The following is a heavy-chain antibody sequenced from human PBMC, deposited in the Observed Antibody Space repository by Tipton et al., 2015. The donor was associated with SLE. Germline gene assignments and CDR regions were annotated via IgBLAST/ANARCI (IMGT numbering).Heavy chain of an antibody. D-gene: IGHD2-2*01. CDR3: ATRYCSGSICPDGAFDI. J-gene: IGHJ3*02. Sequence: VQLVQSGGGLVQPGRSLRLSCAASGFNFDDFAMHWVRQAPGKGLEWVSGISWNSDRIGYADSVKGRFTISRDNAKNSLYLQMNSLRGEDTAFYYCATRYCSGSICPDGAFDIWGQGTMVTVSS. CDR2: ISWNSDRI. CDR1: GFNFDDFA. V-gene: IGHV3-9*01.